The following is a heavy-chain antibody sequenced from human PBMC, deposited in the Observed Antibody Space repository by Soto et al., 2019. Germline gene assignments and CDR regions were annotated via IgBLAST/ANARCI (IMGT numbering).Heavy chain of an antibody. J-gene: IGHJ6*02. CDR3: ARDGFYAGSGRYSYGYSQPRFYAMDV. D-gene: IGHD5-18*01. V-gene: IGHV1-18*01. CDR1: GYTFINYG. CDR2: ISPYNDDT. Sequence: QVQLVQSGTEVKKPGASVKVSCKTSGYTFINYGISWVRQAPGQGLEWMGWISPYNDDTKYAKNFQGRVTMTTDTPTRTAYMNLRSLRSDDTAIYYCARDGFYAGSGRYSYGYSQPRFYAMDVWGQGTTVTVS.